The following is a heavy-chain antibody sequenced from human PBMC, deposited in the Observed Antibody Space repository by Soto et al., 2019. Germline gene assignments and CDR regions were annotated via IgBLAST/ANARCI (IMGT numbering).Heavy chain of an antibody. CDR1: GGSFSGYY. V-gene: IGHV4-34*01. CDR3: ARGLAPDV. Sequence: QVQLQQWGAGLLKPSETLSLTCAVYGGSFSGYYWSWIRQPPGKGLEWIGEINHSGSTNYNPSLKSRVTISVDTPKNQCSLKLSSVTAADTAVYYCARGLAPDVWGQGTTVTVSS. D-gene: IGHD3-3*02. J-gene: IGHJ6*02. CDR2: INHSGST.